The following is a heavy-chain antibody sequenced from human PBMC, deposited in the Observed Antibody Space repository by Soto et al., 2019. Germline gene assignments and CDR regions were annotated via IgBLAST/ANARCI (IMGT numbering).Heavy chain of an antibody. CDR3: AREGPYDFWSGYQGGWFDP. V-gene: IGHV4-30-2*01. CDR2: IHHSGST. Sequence: QLQLQESGSGLVKPSQTLSLTCAVSGGSISSGGYSWSWIRQPPGKGLEWIGYIHHSGSTYYNPSLKSRVTISVDRSKHQFSLKLSSVAAADTAVYYCAREGPYDFWSGYQGGWFDPWGQGTLVTVSS. J-gene: IGHJ5*02. D-gene: IGHD3-3*01. CDR1: GGSISSGGYS.